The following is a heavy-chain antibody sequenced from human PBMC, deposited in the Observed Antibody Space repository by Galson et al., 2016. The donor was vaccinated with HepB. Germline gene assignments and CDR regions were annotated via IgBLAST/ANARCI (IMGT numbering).Heavy chain of an antibody. J-gene: IGHJ4*02. CDR3: ARSSTDCISTGCHAGATDY. CDR1: GFTFSRYD. D-gene: IGHD2-2*01. Sequence: SLRLSCAASGFTFSRYDMHWVRHVTGKGLEWVSAIGTAGDTYYPGSVKGRFTISRDNAKNSLYLQMNSLRAEDTAVYYCARSSTDCISTGCHAGATDYWGRGTLVTVSS. V-gene: IGHV3-13*01. CDR2: IGTAGDT.